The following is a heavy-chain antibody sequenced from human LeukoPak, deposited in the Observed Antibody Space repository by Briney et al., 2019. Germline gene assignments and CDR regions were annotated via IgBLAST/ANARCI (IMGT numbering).Heavy chain of an antibody. Sequence: GGSLRLSCAASGFTFDDYTMHWVRQAPGKGLEWVSLISWDGGSTYYADSVKGRFTISRDTSRNTLYLQMNSLRLEDTAVYYCAKDLMRDRWFGESWGQGTLVTVSS. CDR1: GFTFDDYT. J-gene: IGHJ5*02. D-gene: IGHD3-10*01. V-gene: IGHV3-43*01. CDR3: AKDLMRDRWFGES. CDR2: ISWDGGST.